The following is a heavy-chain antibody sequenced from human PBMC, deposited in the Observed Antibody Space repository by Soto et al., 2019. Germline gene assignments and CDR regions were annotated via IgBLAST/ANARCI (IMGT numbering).Heavy chain of an antibody. V-gene: IGHV3-48*03. J-gene: IGHJ6*02. CDR3: ASGVAAARIYYGMDV. CDR2: ISGSNNNI. Sequence: PGGSLRLSCAASGFTLRNYEMNWVRQAPGKGLEWISKISGSNNNIYYADSVRGRFTISRDNAKNSLYLQMNSLRAEDTAVYYCASGVAAARIYYGMDVWGQGTTVTVSS. CDR1: GFTLRNYE. D-gene: IGHD3-3*01.